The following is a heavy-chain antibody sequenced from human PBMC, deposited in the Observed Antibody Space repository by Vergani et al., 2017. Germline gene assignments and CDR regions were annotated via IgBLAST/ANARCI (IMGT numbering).Heavy chain of an antibody. CDR1: NSSINSNYY. D-gene: IGHD3-9*01. V-gene: IGHV4-38-2*01. Sequence: QVQLQESGPGLVQPAETLSLTCVVSNSSINSNYYWGWIRPSPGKRLEWIGSVPHSGSTFSNPSLKSRVTISVDKSKKLISLILNSVTAADTAVYYCVRDAISYDVLTGYYIGLDSWGQGTLVTVSS. J-gene: IGHJ4*02. CDR2: VPHSGST. CDR3: VRDAISYDVLTGYYIGLDS.